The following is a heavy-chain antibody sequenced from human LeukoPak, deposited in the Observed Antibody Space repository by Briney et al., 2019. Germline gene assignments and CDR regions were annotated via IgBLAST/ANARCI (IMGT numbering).Heavy chain of an antibody. V-gene: IGHV1-46*01. CDR2: IKPSGGSS. CDR1: GYTFPNYY. J-gene: IGHJ4*02. D-gene: IGHD3-10*01. CDR3: ARGKGIYTSFPDDDY. Sequence: PSVKVSCKASGYTFPNYYLYWVRQDSGQGREEMGIIKPSGGSSTYAQKFQGRVTLTRDTSTSTMYMELSSLRYDDTAVYYCARGKGIYTSFPDDDYWGLGTLVTVSS.